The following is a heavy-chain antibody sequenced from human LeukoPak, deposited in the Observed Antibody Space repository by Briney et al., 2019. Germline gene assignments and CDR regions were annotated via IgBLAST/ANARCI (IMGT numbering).Heavy chain of an antibody. J-gene: IGHJ4*02. CDR3: ARGRIGGYCSSTSCYTGYYFDY. Sequence: GGSLRLSCAASGFTFSSYSMNWVRQAPGKGLEWVSSISSSSSYIYYADSVKGRFTISRDNAKSSLYLQMNSLRAEDAAVYYCARGRIGGYCSSTSCYTGYYFDYWGQGTLVTVSS. D-gene: IGHD2-2*02. V-gene: IGHV3-21*01. CDR2: ISSSSSYI. CDR1: GFTFSSYS.